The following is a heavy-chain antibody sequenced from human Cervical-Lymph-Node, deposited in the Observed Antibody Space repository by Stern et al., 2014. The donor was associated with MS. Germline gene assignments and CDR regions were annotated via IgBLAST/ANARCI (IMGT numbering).Heavy chain of an antibody. CDR2: IDPSDSYI. V-gene: IGHV5-10-1*01. CDR1: GYSFTSYW. Sequence: EVQLVQSGAEVKKPGESLKISCKGSGYSFTSYWISWVRQMPGKGLEWMGRIDPSDSYIKYSPSFQGHVTISADKSISTAYLQWSSLKASDTAMYYCARDGIAVSWFDPWGQGTLITVSS. CDR3: ARDGIAVSWFDP. D-gene: IGHD6-19*01. J-gene: IGHJ5*02.